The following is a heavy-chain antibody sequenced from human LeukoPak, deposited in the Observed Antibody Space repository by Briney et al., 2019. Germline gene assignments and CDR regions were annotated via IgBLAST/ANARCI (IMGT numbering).Heavy chain of an antibody. Sequence: ASVKVSCKASGYIFTGYYMHWVRQAPGQGLEWMGWINPNSGGTNYAQKFQGRVTMTRDTSISTAYMELSRLRSDDTAVYYCARDQRYCSSTSCYTHGWFDPWGQGTLVTVSS. J-gene: IGHJ5*02. V-gene: IGHV1-2*02. D-gene: IGHD2-2*02. CDR3: ARDQRYCSSTSCYTHGWFDP. CDR2: INPNSGGT. CDR1: GYIFTGYY.